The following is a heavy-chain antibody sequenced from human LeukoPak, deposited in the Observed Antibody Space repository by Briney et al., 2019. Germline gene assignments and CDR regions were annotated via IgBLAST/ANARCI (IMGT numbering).Heavy chain of an antibody. D-gene: IGHD3-10*01. Sequence: SDTLSLTCIVSGGSISSYYWSWIRQPPGKGLEWIGYIYSSGNTNYNPSLWSRVTISVDTSKNQFSLKVSSVTAAHTAVYYCARGRFGDSAYLDYWGQGTLVTVSS. V-gene: IGHV4-59*07. CDR3: ARGRFGDSAYLDY. CDR1: GGSISSYY. J-gene: IGHJ4*02. CDR2: IYSSGNT.